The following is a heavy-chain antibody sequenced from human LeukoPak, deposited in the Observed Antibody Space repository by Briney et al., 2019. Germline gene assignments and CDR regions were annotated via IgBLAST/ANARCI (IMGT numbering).Heavy chain of an antibody. J-gene: IGHJ4*02. V-gene: IGHV1-8*01. Sequence: ASVKVSCKASGYTFTSYDINWVRQATGQGLEWMGWMSPNSGNTGYAQKFQGRVTMTRSTSMSTAYMELSSLRSEDTAVYYCARERGTGSSWFLDYWGQGTLVTVSS. CDR1: GYTFTSYD. D-gene: IGHD6-13*01. CDR3: ARERGTGSSWFLDY. CDR2: MSPNSGNT.